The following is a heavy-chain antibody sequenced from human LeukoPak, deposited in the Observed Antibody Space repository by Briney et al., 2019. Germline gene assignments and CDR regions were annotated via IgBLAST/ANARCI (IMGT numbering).Heavy chain of an antibody. CDR1: GFTFDDYA. V-gene: IGHV3-9*01. CDR3: ARSDYDILNGPDY. Sequence: GRSLRLSCAASGFTFDDYAMHWVRQAPGKGLEWVSGISWNSGSIGYADSVKGRFTISRDNAKNSLYLQMNSLRAEDTALYYCARSDYDILNGPDYRGQGTLVTVSS. D-gene: IGHD3-9*01. J-gene: IGHJ4*02. CDR2: ISWNSGSI.